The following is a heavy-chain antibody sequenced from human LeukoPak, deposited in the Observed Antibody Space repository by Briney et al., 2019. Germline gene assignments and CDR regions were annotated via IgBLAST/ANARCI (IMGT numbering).Heavy chain of an antibody. CDR1: GGSISSSSYY. D-gene: IGHD6-13*01. J-gene: IGHJ2*01. CDR3: ERARIAAAGNWYFDL. V-gene: IGHV4-39*07. CDR2: IYYSGST. Sequence: KTSETLSLSCTVSGGSISSSSYYWGWIRQPPGKGLEWIGSIYYSGSTYYNPSLKSRVTISVDTSKNQFSLKLSSVTAADTAVYYCERARIAAAGNWYFDLWGRGTLVTVSS.